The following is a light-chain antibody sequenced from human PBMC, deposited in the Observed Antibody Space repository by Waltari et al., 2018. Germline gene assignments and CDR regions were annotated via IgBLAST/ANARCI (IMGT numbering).Light chain of an antibody. CDR3: YSAADNSWV. V-gene: IGLV3-27*01. CDR1: VLAKNY. J-gene: IGLJ3*02. Sequence: SYELTQPSSVPVSPGQTARPTCSGDVLAKNYVRWFQQKPGQAPVLVIYKDSERPSGVPERVAGSRSGATVALTSSGAQVEDEADYYCYSAADNSWVFGGGTKLTVL. CDR2: KDS.